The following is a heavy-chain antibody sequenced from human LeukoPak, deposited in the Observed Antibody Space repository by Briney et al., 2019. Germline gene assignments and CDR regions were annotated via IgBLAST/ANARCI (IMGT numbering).Heavy chain of an antibody. V-gene: IGHV3-53*01. CDR3: ARERDYDTYFDY. D-gene: IGHD3-22*01. CDR2: RQPGNVS. CDR1: GFTASTHH. J-gene: IGHJ4*02. Sequence: PGGSLRLSCAVSGFTASTHHMAWVRQAPGKGLEWVSVRQPGNVSYYADSVTGRFTTPTDSSKNTLFLQMRDLRAEDTALYHCARERDYDTYFDYWGQGTLVIVSS.